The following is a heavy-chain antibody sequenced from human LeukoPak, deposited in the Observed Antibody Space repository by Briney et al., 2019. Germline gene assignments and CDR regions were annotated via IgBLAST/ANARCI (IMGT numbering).Heavy chain of an antibody. CDR2: ISGSGGST. CDR1: GFTFSSYV. V-gene: IGHV3-23*01. J-gene: IGHJ4*02. D-gene: IGHD5-24*01. CDR3: AKGSNGYSNFDY. Sequence: GGSLRLSCAASGFTFSSYVMSWVRQAPGKGLEWVSAISGSGGSTYYADSVKGRITISRDNSKNSLYLQMNSLRAEDTAVYYCAKGSNGYSNFDYWGQGTLVTVSS.